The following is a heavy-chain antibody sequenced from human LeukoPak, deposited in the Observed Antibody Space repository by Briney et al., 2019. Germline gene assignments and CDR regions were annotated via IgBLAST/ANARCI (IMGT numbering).Heavy chain of an antibody. D-gene: IGHD3-3*01. CDR3: ARASYDFWSGYIDY. V-gene: IGHV3-53*01. CDR2: IYSGGST. CDR1: GFTVSSNY. Sequence: GGSLRLSCAASGFTVSSNYMSWVRQAPGKGLEWVSVIYSGGSTYYADSVKGRFTISRDNSKNTLYLQMNSRRAEDTAVYYCARASYDFWSGYIDYWGQGTLVTVSS. J-gene: IGHJ4*02.